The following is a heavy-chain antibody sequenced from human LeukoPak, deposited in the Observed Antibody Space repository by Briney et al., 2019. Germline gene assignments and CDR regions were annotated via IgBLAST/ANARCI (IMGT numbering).Heavy chain of an antibody. Sequence: PGGSLRLSCAASGFTFSSYGMHWVRQAPGKGLEWVAFIRYDGSNKYYAASVKGRFTISRDSSKNTLYLQMNSLRAEDTAIYYCAKEGSSGWFRAYYFDYWGQGTLVTVSS. CDR3: AKEGSSGWFRAYYFDY. CDR1: GFTFSSYG. J-gene: IGHJ4*02. CDR2: IRYDGSNK. D-gene: IGHD6-19*01. V-gene: IGHV3-30*02.